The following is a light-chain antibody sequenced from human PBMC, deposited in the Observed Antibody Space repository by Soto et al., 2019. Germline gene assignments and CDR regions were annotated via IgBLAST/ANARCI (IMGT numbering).Light chain of an antibody. J-gene: IGKJ4*01. CDR3: QQRSDWPTPT. CDR1: QSVSSY. Sequence: EIALTQSPATLSLSPGERATLSCGASQSVSSYLAWYQQKPGQAPRLLIYDASNRATGIPVRFSGSGSGTDFTLTISSLEPEDFAVYYCQQRSDWPTPTFGGGTKVEIK. CDR2: DAS. V-gene: IGKV3-11*01.